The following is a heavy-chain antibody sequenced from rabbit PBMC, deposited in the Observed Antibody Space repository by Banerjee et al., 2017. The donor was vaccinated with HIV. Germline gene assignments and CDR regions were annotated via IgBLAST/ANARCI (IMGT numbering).Heavy chain of an antibody. CDR1: GFDISGYH. J-gene: IGHJ4*01. CDR2: IAADTGDYT. Sequence: QSLEESGGDLVKPGASLTLTCTAFGFDISGYHMCWVRQAPGKGLEWIACIAADTGDYTQYASWAKGRFTMSKTSSTTVTLQMTSLTAADKATYFCARSPNDGCGHCSFNLWGPGTLVTVS. D-gene: IGHD1-1*01. CDR3: ARSPNDGCGHCSFNL. V-gene: IGHV1S40*01.